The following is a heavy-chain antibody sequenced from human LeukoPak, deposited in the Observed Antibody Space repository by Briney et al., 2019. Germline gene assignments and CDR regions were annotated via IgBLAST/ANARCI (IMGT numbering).Heavy chain of an antibody. D-gene: IGHD3-22*01. Sequence: ASVKVSCKASGYTFTSYGISWVRQAPGQGLEWMGWISAYNGNTNYAQKLQGRVTMTTDTSTSTAYMELRSLRSEDTAVYYCATAYSRGYYYDSSGYYYFDYWGQGTLVTVSS. CDR1: GYTFTSYG. CDR2: ISAYNGNT. J-gene: IGHJ4*02. CDR3: ATAYSRGYYYDSSGYYYFDY. V-gene: IGHV1-18*01.